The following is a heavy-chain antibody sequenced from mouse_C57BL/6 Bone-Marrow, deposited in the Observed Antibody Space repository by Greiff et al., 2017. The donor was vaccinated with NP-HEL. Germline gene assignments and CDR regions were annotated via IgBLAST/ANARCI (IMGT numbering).Heavy chain of an antibody. Sequence: EVQLVESEGGLVQPGSSMKLSCTASGFTFSDYYMAWVRQVPEKGLEWVANINYDGSSTYYLDSLKSRFILSRDNAKNILYLQMRSLKSEYTATDDCASEGGLRRRTYAMDYWGQGTSVTVSS. J-gene: IGHJ4*01. D-gene: IGHD2-4*01. CDR3: ASEGGLRRRTYAMDY. CDR2: INYDGSST. CDR1: GFTFSDYY. V-gene: IGHV5-16*01.